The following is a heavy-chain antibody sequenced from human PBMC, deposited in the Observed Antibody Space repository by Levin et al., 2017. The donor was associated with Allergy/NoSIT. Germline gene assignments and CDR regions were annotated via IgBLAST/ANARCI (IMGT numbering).Heavy chain of an antibody. CDR2: IYPGDSDT. D-gene: IGHD3-16*01. CDR3: ARRLGTHDPIDY. Sequence: GESLKISCKGSGYSFSTYWIGWVRQMPGRGLEWMGIIYPGDSDTRYSPSFQGQVTISADKSISTAYLQWSSLKASDSAMYYCARRLGTHDPIDYWGQGTLVTVSS. CDR1: GYSFSTYW. V-gene: IGHV5-51*01. J-gene: IGHJ4*02.